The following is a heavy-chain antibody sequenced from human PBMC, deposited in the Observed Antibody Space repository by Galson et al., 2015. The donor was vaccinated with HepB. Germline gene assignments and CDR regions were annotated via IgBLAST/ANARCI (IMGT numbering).Heavy chain of an antibody. J-gene: IGHJ4*02. Sequence: SLRLSCAASGSTFSSYWMHWVRQAPGKGLVWVSRINSDGSSTSYADSVKGRFTISRDNAKNTLYLQMNSLRAEDTAVYYCARGEKYSGYGQWGQGTLVTVSS. CDR2: INSDGSST. D-gene: IGHD5-12*01. CDR1: GSTFSSYW. CDR3: ARGEKYSGYGQ. V-gene: IGHV3-74*01.